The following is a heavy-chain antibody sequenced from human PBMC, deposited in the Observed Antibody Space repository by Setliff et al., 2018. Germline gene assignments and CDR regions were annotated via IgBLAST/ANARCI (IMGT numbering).Heavy chain of an antibody. Sequence: SETLSFTCTVSGASLSSGTYYWGWIRQPPGKGLEWIGRIYYRGDTYYNASLKGRLTISVDTAQNQFSLRLTSVTAADTAVYYCARTGTYRYFDYWGQGALVTVS. J-gene: IGHJ4*02. CDR3: ARTGTYRYFDY. CDR1: GASLSSGTYY. V-gene: IGHV4-39*01. D-gene: IGHD1-1*01. CDR2: IYYRGDT.